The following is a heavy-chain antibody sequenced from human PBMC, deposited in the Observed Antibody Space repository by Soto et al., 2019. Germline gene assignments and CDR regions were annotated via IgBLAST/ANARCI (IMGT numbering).Heavy chain of an antibody. CDR2: INPSGGST. D-gene: IGHD3-22*01. V-gene: IGHV1-46*01. J-gene: IGHJ5*02. CDR3: ARDYSSGRGLFDL. CDR1: GYTFTDYY. Sequence: GASVKVSCKASGYTFTDYYMHWVRQAPGQGLEWMGVINPSGGSTGYAQKFQGRVTMTRDKSTSTVYMELSSLRSEDTAVYYCARDYSSGRGLFDLWGQGTLVTVSS.